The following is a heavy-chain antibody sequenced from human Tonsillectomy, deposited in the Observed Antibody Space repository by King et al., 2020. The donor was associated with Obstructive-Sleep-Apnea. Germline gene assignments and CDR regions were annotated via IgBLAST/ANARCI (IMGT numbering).Heavy chain of an antibody. J-gene: IGHJ4*02. CDR2: ISYDGSNK. V-gene: IGHV3-30*18. CDR3: AKDFRDGYNYVTDY. D-gene: IGHD5-24*01. CDR1: VFTFSSYG. Sequence: VQLVESGGGVVQPGRSLRLSCAASVFTFSSYGMHWVRQAPGKGLEWVAVISYDGSNKYYADSVKGRFTISRDNSKNTLYLQMNSLRAEDTAVYYCAKDFRDGYNYVTDYWGQGTLVTVSS.